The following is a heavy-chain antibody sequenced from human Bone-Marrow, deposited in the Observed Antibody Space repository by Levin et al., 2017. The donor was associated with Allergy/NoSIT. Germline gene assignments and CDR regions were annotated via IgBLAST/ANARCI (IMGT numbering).Heavy chain of an antibody. D-gene: IGHD6-13*01. Sequence: PGGSLRLSCKGSGYSFTSYWIGWVRQMPGKGLEWMGIIYPGDSDTRYSPSFQGQVTISADKSISTAYLQWSSLKASDTAMYYCARHIRVAAAGTGGRAVYYYGMDVWGQGTTVTVSS. V-gene: IGHV5-51*01. CDR2: IYPGDSDT. CDR3: ARHIRVAAAGTGGRAVYYYGMDV. J-gene: IGHJ6*02. CDR1: GYSFTSYW.